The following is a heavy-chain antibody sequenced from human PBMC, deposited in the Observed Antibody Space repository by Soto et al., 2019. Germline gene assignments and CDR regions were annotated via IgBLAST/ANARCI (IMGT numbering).Heavy chain of an antibody. CDR1: GYTYTIYH. D-gene: IGHD3-3*01. V-gene: IGHV1-8*01. Sequence: ASVKGDCKGSGYTYTIYHINWGLLATGQGLEWMGWMNPNSGKTGYAQKFQGRVTMTRNTSISTAYMELSSLRSEDTAVYYCAIAKRYDFWSGYYTRMDDWGKGTTVTVSS. J-gene: IGHJ6*03. CDR2: MNPNSGKT. CDR3: AIAKRYDFWSGYYTRMDD.